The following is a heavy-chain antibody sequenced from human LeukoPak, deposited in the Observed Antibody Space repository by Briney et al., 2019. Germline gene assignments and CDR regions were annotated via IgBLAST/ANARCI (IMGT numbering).Heavy chain of an antibody. Sequence: GGSLRLSCGTSGFTSSKSWMSWVRQAPGKGLEWVANIKDDGSEAFHADSVKGRFTISRDNARGTLYLQMNSLRAEDTAVYYCATYTNWVAGDVWGQGTTVTVSS. CDR2: IKDDGSEA. CDR1: GFTSSKSW. V-gene: IGHV3-7*01. J-gene: IGHJ6*02. CDR3: ATYTNWVAGDV. D-gene: IGHD7-27*01.